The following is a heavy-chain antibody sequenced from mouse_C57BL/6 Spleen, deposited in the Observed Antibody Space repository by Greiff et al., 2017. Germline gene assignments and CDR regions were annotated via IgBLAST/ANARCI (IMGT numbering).Heavy chain of an antibody. CDR1: GFTFSDNG. CDR3: ATLGRYFDY. CDR2: ISSGSSTI. J-gene: IGHJ2*01. Sequence: EVKVVESGGGLVKPGGSLKLSCAASGFTFSDNGMHWVRQAPEKGLEWVAYISSGSSTIYYADTVKGRFTISRDNAKNTLFLQMTSLRSEDTAMYYCATLGRYFDYWGQGTTLTVSS. D-gene: IGHD4-1*01. V-gene: IGHV5-17*01.